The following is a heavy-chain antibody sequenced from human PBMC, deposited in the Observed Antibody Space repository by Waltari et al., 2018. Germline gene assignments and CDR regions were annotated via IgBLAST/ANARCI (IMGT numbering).Heavy chain of an antibody. Sequence: EVQLVESGGGLVKPGGSLRLSCAASGFTFSSYSMNWVRQAPGKWLEWVSSISSSSSYIYYADSVKGRFTISRDNAKNSLYLQMNSLRAEDTAVYYCARGGDWVPFDYWGQGTLVTVSS. V-gene: IGHV3-21*03. CDR3: ARGGDWVPFDY. CDR2: ISSSSSYI. CDR1: GFTFSSYS. J-gene: IGHJ4*02. D-gene: IGHD2-21*02.